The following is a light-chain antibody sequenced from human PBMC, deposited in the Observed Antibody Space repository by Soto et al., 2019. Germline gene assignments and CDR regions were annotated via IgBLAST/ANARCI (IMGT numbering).Light chain of an antibody. CDR3: QQTYSAPFT. J-gene: IGKJ2*01. CDR2: YAS. Sequence: DIQMTQSPSSLSASVGDRVTITCRASQSISRNLNWYQQKPGKAPKLLIYYASSLQTGVPSRFSGSGSGTDFTLIIRSLQPEDFAAYYCQQTYSAPFTFGQGTKLEIK. CDR1: QSISRN. V-gene: IGKV1-39*01.